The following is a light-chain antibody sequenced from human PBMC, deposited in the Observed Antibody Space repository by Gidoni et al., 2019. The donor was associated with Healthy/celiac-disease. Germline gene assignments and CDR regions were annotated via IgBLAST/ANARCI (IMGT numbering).Light chain of an antibody. Sequence: SYELTPPPSVSVSPGQTARITCSGDALPKQYAYWYQQKPGQAPVLVIYKDSERPSGIPERFSGSSSGTTVTLTISGVQAEDEDDYYCQSADSSGTVVFGGGTKLTVL. J-gene: IGLJ2*01. CDR2: KDS. V-gene: IGLV3-25*03. CDR3: QSADSSGTVV. CDR1: ALPKQY.